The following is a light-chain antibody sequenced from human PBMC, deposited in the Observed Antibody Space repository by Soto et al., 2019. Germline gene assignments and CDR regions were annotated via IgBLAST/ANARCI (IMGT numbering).Light chain of an antibody. CDR1: QGISNY. CDR3: LQHYSWPWT. J-gene: IGKJ1*01. Sequence: DIQMTQSPSSLSASVGDRVTITCRASQGISNYLAWYQQKPGKVPRLLIFAASTLQSGAPSRFRGAGSETDFTLTINGLQSEDSGVYYCLQHYSWPWTFGQGTKVDIK. V-gene: IGKV1-27*01. CDR2: AAS.